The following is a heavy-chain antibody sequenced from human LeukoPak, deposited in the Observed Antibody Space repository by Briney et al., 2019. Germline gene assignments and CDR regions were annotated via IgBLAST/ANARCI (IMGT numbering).Heavy chain of an antibody. CDR3: ARKVLGYYDSSFSAFDI. V-gene: IGHV5-51*01. CDR1: GYSFTSYW. Sequence: GESLKIPCKGSGYSFTSYWIGWVRQMPGKGLEWMGIIYPGDSDTRYSPSFQGQVTISADKSISTAYLQWSSLKASDTAVYYCARKVLGYYDSSFSAFDIWGQGTMVTVSS. J-gene: IGHJ3*02. D-gene: IGHD3-22*01. CDR2: IYPGDSDT.